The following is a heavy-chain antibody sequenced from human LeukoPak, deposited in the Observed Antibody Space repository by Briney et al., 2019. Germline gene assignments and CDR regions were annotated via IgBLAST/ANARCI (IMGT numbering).Heavy chain of an antibody. Sequence: GGSLRLSCAASGFSFSDYYMSWIRQAPGKGLEWVSYISSSGNTIYYADSVKGRFTISRGNARNSLYLQMIGLRAEDTAVYYCAKGSDLWFGETWGQGTLVTVSS. CDR3: AKGSDLWFGET. J-gene: IGHJ4*02. CDR1: GFSFSDYY. D-gene: IGHD3-10*01. V-gene: IGHV3-11*04. CDR2: ISSSGNTI.